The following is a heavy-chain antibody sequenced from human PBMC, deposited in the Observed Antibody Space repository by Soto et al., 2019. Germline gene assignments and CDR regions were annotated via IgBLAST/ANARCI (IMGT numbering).Heavy chain of an antibody. Sequence: QVQLVQSGAEVKKPGSSVKVSCKASGGTFSSYTISWVRQAPGQGLEWMGRIIPILGIANYAQKFQGRVTITADKATSTAYMELSSLRSEDTAGYYCAENPSLAYGGTSLGPYYYYGMDVWGQGTTVTVSS. J-gene: IGHJ6*02. CDR1: GGTFSSYT. D-gene: IGHD4-17*01. CDR3: AENPSLAYGGTSLGPYYYYGMDV. V-gene: IGHV1-69*02. CDR2: IIPILGIA.